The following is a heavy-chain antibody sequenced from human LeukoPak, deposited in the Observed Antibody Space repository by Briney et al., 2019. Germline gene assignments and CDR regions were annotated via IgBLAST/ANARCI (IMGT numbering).Heavy chain of an antibody. V-gene: IGHV4-34*01. Sequence: SETLSLTCAVYGGSFSGYYWSWIRQPPGKGLEWIGEINHSGSTNYNPSLKSRVTISVDTSKNQFSLKPSSVTAADTAVYYCARGRYSSSWGGGWFDPWGQGTLVTVSS. CDR3: ARGRYSSSWGGGWFDP. CDR2: INHSGST. J-gene: IGHJ5*02. CDR1: GGSFSGYY. D-gene: IGHD6-13*01.